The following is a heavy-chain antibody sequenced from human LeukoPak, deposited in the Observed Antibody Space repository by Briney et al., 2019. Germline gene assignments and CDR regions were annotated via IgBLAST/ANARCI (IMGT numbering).Heavy chain of an antibody. D-gene: IGHD3-22*01. Sequence: GGSLRLSCAASGFTFSNYAMTWVRQAPGKGLEWVSAVTSSGSTYYADSVKGRFTISRDNSKNTLYLQVNSPRAEDTAVYYCARVRYDSTASYFDYWGQGTLVTVSS. V-gene: IGHV3-23*01. CDR2: VTSSGST. CDR3: ARVRYDSTASYFDY. J-gene: IGHJ4*02. CDR1: GFTFSNYA.